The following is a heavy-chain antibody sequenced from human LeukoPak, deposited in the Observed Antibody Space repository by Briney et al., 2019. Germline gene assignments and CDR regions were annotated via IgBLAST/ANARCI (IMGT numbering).Heavy chain of an antibody. CDR1: GFSFSNFD. Sequence: SGGSLRLSCAASGFSFSNFDMHWVRQAPGKGLDWVAVMRYDGSNEYYADSVKGRFTISRDNSKNTVYLQMNSLRVEDTAVYYCARDGYGMDVWGPGTTVTVSS. J-gene: IGHJ6*02. V-gene: IGHV3-33*01. CDR2: MRYDGSNE. CDR3: ARDGYGMDV.